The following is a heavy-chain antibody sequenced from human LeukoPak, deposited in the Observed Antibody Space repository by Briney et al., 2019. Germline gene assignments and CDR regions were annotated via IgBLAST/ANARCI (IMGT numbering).Heavy chain of an antibody. Sequence: PSETLSLTCTVSGGSISNNKYFWGWIRQPPGKGLEWIGSNHYTGSTHYNPSLKNRVTMSVDTSKNQFSVKLTSVTAADTAVHYCARRYGDTDFGGGIDFWGQGILVTVSS. J-gene: IGHJ4*02. D-gene: IGHD4-23*01. CDR2: NHYTGST. CDR1: GGSISNNKYF. V-gene: IGHV4-39*01. CDR3: ARRYGDTDFGGGIDF.